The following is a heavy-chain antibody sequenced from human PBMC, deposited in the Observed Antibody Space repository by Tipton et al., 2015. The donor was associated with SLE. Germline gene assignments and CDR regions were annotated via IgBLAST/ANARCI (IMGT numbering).Heavy chain of an antibody. J-gene: IGHJ6*02. CDR2: MNPNSGNT. CDR1: GYKFTSYF. V-gene: IGHV1-8*01. CDR3: ARVGGMDV. Sequence: QVQLVQSGAEVKNPGASVKVSCKASGYKFTSYFLHWVRLAPGQGLEWMGWMNPNSGNTGYAQKFQGRVTMTRNTSISTAYMELSSLRSEDTAVYYCARVGGMDVWGQGTTVTVSS.